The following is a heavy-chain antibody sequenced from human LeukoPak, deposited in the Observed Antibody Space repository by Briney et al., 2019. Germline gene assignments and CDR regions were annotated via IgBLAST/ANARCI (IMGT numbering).Heavy chain of an antibody. CDR2: IEQDGSEK. J-gene: IGHJ2*01. CDR1: GFTLSSFW. Sequence: GGSLRLSCAASGFTLSSFWVNWVRQAPGKGPEWVANIEQDGSEKQYVDSVKGRFTISRDNAENSVYLQMNSLRAEDTAVYYCARAYVSGGHGYLDVWGRGTLVTVSS. D-gene: IGHD1-26*01. CDR3: ARAYVSGGHGYLDV. V-gene: IGHV3-7*04.